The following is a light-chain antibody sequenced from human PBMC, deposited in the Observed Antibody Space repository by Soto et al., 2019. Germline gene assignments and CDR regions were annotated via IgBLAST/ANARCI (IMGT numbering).Light chain of an antibody. CDR1: SGSIASYY. J-gene: IGLJ1*01. CDR3: QSYDDSNQV. Sequence: NFMVTQPHSVSESPGKTVTISCTRSSGSIASYYVQWYQQRPGSAPSTVIYEDTQRPSGVPDRFSGSIDSSSNSASLTIAGLRTEDEADYFCQSYDDSNQVFGTGTKVTVL. CDR2: EDT. V-gene: IGLV6-57*04.